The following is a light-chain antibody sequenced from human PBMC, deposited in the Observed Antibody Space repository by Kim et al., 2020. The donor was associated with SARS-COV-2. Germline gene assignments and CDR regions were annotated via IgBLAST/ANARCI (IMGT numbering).Light chain of an antibody. CDR2: QDS. J-gene: IGLJ3*02. CDR1: ELGKTY. V-gene: IGLV3-1*01. CDR3: QMWDSRLV. Sequence: SYELTQPPSVSVSPGQTASITCSGHELGKTYVAWYQQKAGQSPVVVIYQDSKRPSGVPERFSGSNSGNTATLTISETQSMDEADYFCQMWDSRLVFGGGTKVTVL.